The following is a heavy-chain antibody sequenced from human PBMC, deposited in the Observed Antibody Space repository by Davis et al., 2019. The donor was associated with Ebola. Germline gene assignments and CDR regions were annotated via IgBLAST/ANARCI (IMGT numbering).Heavy chain of an antibody. J-gene: IGHJ4*02. CDR3: ARRSVYNWNYFFGY. V-gene: IGHV4-34*01. CDR2: INHGGSS. CDR1: GGSFSGYY. D-gene: IGHD1-7*01. Sequence: SETLSLTCVVSGGSFSGYYWAWIRQPPGKGLEWIGEINHGGSSNYNPSLNSRLTMSVDTSQSQFSLQMTSVTAADTAVYYCARRSVYNWNYFFGYWGQGTLVTVSS.